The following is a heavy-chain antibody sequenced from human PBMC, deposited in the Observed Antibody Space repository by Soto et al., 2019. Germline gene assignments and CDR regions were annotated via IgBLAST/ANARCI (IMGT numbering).Heavy chain of an antibody. Sequence: ASVKVSFKASGYTFTSYAMHWVRQAPGQRLEWMGWINAGNGNTKYSQNFQGRVTITRDTSASTAYMELSSLRSEDTAVYYCARGGSLYWYFDLWGRGTLVTVSS. V-gene: IGHV1-3*01. CDR2: INAGNGNT. CDR3: ARGGSLYWYFDL. D-gene: IGHD1-26*01. J-gene: IGHJ2*01. CDR1: GYTFTSYA.